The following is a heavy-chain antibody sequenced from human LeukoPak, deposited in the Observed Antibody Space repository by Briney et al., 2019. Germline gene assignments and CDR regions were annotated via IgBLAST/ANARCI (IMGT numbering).Heavy chain of an antibody. D-gene: IGHD3-22*01. V-gene: IGHV4-34*01. CDR1: GGSFSGYY. CDR3: ARKTMIVVVNWIDP. J-gene: IGHJ5*02. Sequence: SETLSLTCAVYGGSFSGYYWSWIRQPPGKGLEWIGEINHSGSTNYNPSLKSRVTISVDTSKNQFSLKLSSVTAADTAVYYCARKTMIVVVNWIDPWGQGTLVTVSS. CDR2: INHSGST.